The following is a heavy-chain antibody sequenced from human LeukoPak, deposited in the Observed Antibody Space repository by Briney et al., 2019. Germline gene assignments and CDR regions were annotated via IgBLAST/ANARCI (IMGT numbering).Heavy chain of an antibody. CDR1: GGSISSSSYY. D-gene: IGHD4-17*01. CDR2: IYYSGST. CDR3: ARLSTVIGY. Sequence: PSETLSLTCTVSGGSISSSSYYWGWIRQPPGKGLEWIGSIYYSGSTYYNPSLKSRVTISVDTSKNQFSLKLSSVTAADTAVYYCARLSTVIGYWGQGTLVTVS. V-gene: IGHV4-39*01. J-gene: IGHJ4*02.